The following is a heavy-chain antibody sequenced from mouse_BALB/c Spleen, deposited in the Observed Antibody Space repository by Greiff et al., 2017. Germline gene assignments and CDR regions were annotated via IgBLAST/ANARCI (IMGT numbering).Heavy chain of an antibody. V-gene: IGHV1-7*01. CDR2: INPSTGYT. CDR1: GYTFTSYW. J-gene: IGHJ3*01. Sequence: QVQLQQSGAELAKPGASVKMSCKASGYTFTSYWMHWVNQRPGQGLEWIGYINPSTGYTEYNQKFKDKATLTADKSSSTAYMQLSSLTSEDSAVYYCARSDHAYDEFFFAYWGQGTLVTVSA. CDR3: ARSDHAYDEFFFAY. D-gene: IGHD2-2*01.